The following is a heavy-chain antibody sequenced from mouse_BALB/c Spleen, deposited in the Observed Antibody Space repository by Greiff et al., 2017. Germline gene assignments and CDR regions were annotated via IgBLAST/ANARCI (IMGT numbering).Heavy chain of an antibody. J-gene: IGHJ2*01. D-gene: IGHD2-4*01. V-gene: IGHV14-4*02. Sequence: VQLKESGAELVRSGASVKLSCTASGFNIKDYYMHWVKQRPEQGLEWIGWIDPENGDTEYAPKFQGKATMTADTSSNTAYLQLSSLTSEDTAVYYCNGGYDYDDFDYWGQGTTLTVSS. CDR3: NGGYDYDDFDY. CDR2: IDPENGDT. CDR1: GFNIKDYY.